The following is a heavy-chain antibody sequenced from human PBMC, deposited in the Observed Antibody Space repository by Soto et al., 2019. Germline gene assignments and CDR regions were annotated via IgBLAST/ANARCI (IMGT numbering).Heavy chain of an antibody. Sequence: SEPRSLTCTFCSGCLGSGGYYLSWIRQHPGKGLEWIGYIYYSGITYYNPSLKSRVTISVDTSKNQFSLKLSSVTAADTAVYYCARSPGYYFDYWGQGTLVTVSS. CDR3: ARSPGYYFDY. CDR2: IYYSGIT. V-gene: IGHV4-31*03. J-gene: IGHJ4*02. CDR1: SGCLGSGGYY.